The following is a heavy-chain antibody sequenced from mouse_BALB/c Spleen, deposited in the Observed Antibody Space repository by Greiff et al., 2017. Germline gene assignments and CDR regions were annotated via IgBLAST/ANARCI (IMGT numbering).Heavy chain of an antibody. D-gene: IGHD2-1*01. Sequence: EVKLVESGGDLVKPGGSLKLSCAASGFTFSSYGMSWVRQTPDKRLEWVATISSGGSYTYYPDSVKGRFTISRDNAKNNLYLQMSSLKSEDTAMYYCARDRGYYGNHGAMDYWGQGTSVTVSS. CDR1: GFTFSSYG. J-gene: IGHJ4*01. CDR3: ARDRGYYGNHGAMDY. V-gene: IGHV5-6*02. CDR2: ISSGGSYT.